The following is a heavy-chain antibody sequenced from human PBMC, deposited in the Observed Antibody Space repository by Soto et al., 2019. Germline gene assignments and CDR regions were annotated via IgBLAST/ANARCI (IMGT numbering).Heavy chain of an antibody. J-gene: IGHJ4*02. CDR3: ARETPYYYDSSGYFWYFDY. CDR1: GGSISSYY. D-gene: IGHD3-22*01. Sequence: PSETLSLTCTVSGGSISSYYWSWIRQPAGKGLEWIGRIYTSGSTNYNPSLKSRVTMSVDTSKNQSSLKLSSVTAADTAVYYCARETPYYYDSSGYFWYFDYWGQGTLVTVSS. V-gene: IGHV4-4*07. CDR2: IYTSGST.